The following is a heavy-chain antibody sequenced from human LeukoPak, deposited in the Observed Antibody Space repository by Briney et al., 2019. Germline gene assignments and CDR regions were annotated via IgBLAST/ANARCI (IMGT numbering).Heavy chain of an antibody. J-gene: IGHJ6*03. CDR1: GGSISSSSYY. Sequence: SETLSLTCTVSGGSISSSSYYWGWIRQPAGKGLEWIGSIYYSGSTYYNPSLKSRVTISVDTSKNQFSLKLSSVTAADSAVYYCASTSGKFYYYYYMDVWGKGTTVTVSS. V-gene: IGHV4-39*01. CDR3: ASTSGKFYYYYYMDV. CDR2: IYYSGST. D-gene: IGHD1-26*01.